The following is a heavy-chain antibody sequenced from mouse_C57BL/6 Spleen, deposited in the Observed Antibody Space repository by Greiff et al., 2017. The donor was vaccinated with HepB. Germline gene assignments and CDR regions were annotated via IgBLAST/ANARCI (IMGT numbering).Heavy chain of an antibody. CDR3: ARWGDWDGY. J-gene: IGHJ2*01. CDR1: GYSFTGYY. CDR2: INPSTGGT. D-gene: IGHD4-1*01. Sequence: VQLQQSGPELVKPGASVKISCKASGYSFTGYYMNWVKQSPEKSLEWIGEINPSTGGTTYNQKFKAKATLTVDKSSSTAYMQLSSLTSEDSAVYYCARWGDWDGYWGQGTTLTVSS. V-gene: IGHV1-42*01.